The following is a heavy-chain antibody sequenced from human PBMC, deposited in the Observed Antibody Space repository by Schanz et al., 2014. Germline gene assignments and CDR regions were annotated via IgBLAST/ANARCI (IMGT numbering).Heavy chain of an antibody. Sequence: QVQLVQSGAEVKKPGSSVKVSCKASGGTFSSYAFSWVRQAPGQGLEWMGKIIPILGMENYAQKFQGRVTITADISTSSAYMDLSSVRYDDTHVYYCARDIQYHYDTSGPVGAFDIWGQGTVVTVSS. CDR1: GGTFSSYA. V-gene: IGHV1-69*04. D-gene: IGHD3-22*01. J-gene: IGHJ3*02. CDR2: IIPILGME. CDR3: ARDIQYHYDTSGPVGAFDI.